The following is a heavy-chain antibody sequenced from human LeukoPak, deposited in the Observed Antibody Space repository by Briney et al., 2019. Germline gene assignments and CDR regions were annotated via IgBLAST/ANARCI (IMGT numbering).Heavy chain of an antibody. CDR2: IYYSGST. D-gene: IGHD4-23*01. J-gene: IGHJ4*02. Sequence: SETLSLTCAVSGGSISSYYWSWIRQPPGKGLEWIGYIYYSGSTNYNPSLKSRVTISVDTSKNQFSLKLSSVTAADTAVYYCARNYGGNSGFDYWGQGTLVTVSS. V-gene: IGHV4-59*01. CDR1: GGSISSYY. CDR3: ARNYGGNSGFDY.